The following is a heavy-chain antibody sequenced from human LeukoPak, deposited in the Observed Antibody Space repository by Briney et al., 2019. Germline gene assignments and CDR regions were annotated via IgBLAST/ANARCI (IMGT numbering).Heavy chain of an antibody. V-gene: IGHV3-11*01. CDR1: GFTFSDYY. CDR3: ARESYDSSGYYYDY. D-gene: IGHD3-22*01. Sequence: GGSLRLSCAASGFTFSDYYMGWIRQAPGKGLEWVSYISSSGSTIYYANSVKGRFTISRDNAKNSLYLQMNSLRAEDTAVYYCARESYDSSGYYYDYWGQGTLVTVSS. CDR2: ISSSGSTI. J-gene: IGHJ4*02.